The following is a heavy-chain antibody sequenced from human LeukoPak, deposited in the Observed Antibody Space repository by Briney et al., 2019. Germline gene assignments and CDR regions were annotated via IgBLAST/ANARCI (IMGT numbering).Heavy chain of an antibody. J-gene: IGHJ4*02. Sequence: GSLRLSCAASGFTFSSYAMSWVRQAPGKGLEWVSGISGSGSSTYYADSVKGRFTISRDNSKNTLYLQMNSLRVEDTAVYYCAKVKRNYSWLVDYWGQGTLVTVSS. V-gene: IGHV3-23*01. CDR1: GFTFSSYA. D-gene: IGHD5-24*01. CDR2: ISGSGSST. CDR3: AKVKRNYSWLVDY.